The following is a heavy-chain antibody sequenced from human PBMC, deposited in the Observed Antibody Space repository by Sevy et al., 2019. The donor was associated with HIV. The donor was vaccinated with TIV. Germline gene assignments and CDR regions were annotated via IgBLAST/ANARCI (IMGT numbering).Heavy chain of an antibody. D-gene: IGHD3-16*01. J-gene: IGHJ4*02. CDR3: ARRFFDV. Sequence: GGSLRLSCAASGFTFDTYWMQGVRQAPGKGLEWVANIRQDGGEIYYSDSVKGRFTISRDNAKESLFLQMTNLKVEDSGIYYCARRFFDVWGQGVLVTVSS. V-gene: IGHV3-7*01. CDR1: GFTFDTYW. CDR2: IRQDGGEI.